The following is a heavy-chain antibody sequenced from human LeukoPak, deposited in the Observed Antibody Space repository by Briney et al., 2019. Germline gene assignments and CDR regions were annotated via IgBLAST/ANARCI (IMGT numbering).Heavy chain of an antibody. CDR3: ARGSGEVSGYSEEYADY. CDR1: GCTFSSYT. J-gene: IGHJ4*02. Sequence: SGKVSCKASGCTFSSYTISWVRQAPGQGLEWMGRIIPILGIANHAQKFQGRVTITADKSTSTAYMELSSLKSEDTAVYYCARGSGEVSGYSEEYADYRGQGTLVTVSS. V-gene: IGHV1-69*02. D-gene: IGHD3-3*01. CDR2: IIPILGIA.